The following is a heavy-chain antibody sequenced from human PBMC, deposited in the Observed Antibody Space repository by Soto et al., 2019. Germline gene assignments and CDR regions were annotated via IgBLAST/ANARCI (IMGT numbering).Heavy chain of an antibody. D-gene: IGHD3-16*01. CDR1: GYIFTSYG. J-gene: IGHJ6*02. Sequence: QVQLVQSGAEEKNPGASVKVSCKTSGYIFTSYGIGWARQAPGQGLEWMGWINTYNGKTNYAQNLQGRVTLTTDTSTSTAYMELRSLRSNDTAIYYCAMVDVYVTPSPQDVWGQGTTVTVSS. CDR2: INTYNGKT. V-gene: IGHV1-18*01. CDR3: AMVDVYVTPSPQDV.